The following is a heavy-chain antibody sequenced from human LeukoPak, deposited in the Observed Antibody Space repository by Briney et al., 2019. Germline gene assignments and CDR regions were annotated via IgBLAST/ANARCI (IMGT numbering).Heavy chain of an antibody. Sequence: TGGSLRLSCAASGFTFSNYGMHWVRQAPGKGLEWVAFIRYDGSNKYYADSVKGRFTISRDNSKNTVYLQMNSLRAEDTAVYYCAKDRGSSWSTFDYWGQGTLVTVSS. V-gene: IGHV3-30*02. D-gene: IGHD6-13*01. CDR3: AKDRGSSWSTFDY. CDR1: GFTFSNYG. CDR2: IRYDGSNK. J-gene: IGHJ4*02.